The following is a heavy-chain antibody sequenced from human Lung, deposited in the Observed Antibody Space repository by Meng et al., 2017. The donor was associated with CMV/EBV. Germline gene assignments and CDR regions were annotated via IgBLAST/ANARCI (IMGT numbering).Heavy chain of an antibody. CDR3: ARNYEFWSGYLMDV. CDR2: ISSSGSSM. V-gene: IGHV3-11*01. D-gene: IGHD3-3*01. J-gene: IGHJ6*02. CDR1: TFSLSDYS. Sequence: SLKISXAASTFSLSDYSMSWIRQAPGRGLEWLSYISSSGSSMYYADSVRGRFTISRDNAKRSLYLQMNGLRAEDTAVYYCARNYEFWSGYLMDVWGQGTTVTVSS.